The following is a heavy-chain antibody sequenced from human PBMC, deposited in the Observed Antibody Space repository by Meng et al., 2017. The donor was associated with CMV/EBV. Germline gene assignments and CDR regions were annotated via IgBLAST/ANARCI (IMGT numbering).Heavy chain of an antibody. V-gene: IGHV3-74*01. Sequence: GESLKISCAASGFTFSSYWMHWVRQAPGKGLVWVSRINSDWSSTSYADSVKGRFTISRDNAKNTLYLQMNSLRAEDTAVYYCARDSSSWYSRDYYYYGMDVWGQGTTVTVSS. J-gene: IGHJ6*02. CDR2: INSDWSST. CDR3: ARDSSSWYSRDYYYYGMDV. CDR1: GFTFSSYW. D-gene: IGHD6-13*01.